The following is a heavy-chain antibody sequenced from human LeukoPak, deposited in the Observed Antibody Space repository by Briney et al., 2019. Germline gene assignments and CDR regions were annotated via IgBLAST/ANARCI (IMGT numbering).Heavy chain of an antibody. J-gene: IGHJ4*02. CDR1: GYSFTGYY. V-gene: IGHV1-2*02. Sequence: ASVRVSCKASGYSFTGYYIHWVRQAPGQGLEWMGWINPNNDGTNYAQRIQGRVTMTGDTSISTAYMELSSLRSDDTAVYYCARGGSHYASPYGDYWGQGTLVTVSS. D-gene: IGHD1-26*01. CDR2: INPNNDGT. CDR3: ARGGSHYASPYGDY.